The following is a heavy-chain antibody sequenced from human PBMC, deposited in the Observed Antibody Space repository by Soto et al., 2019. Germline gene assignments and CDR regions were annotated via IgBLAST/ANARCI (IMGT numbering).Heavy chain of an antibody. CDR3: ARRSSGWYFDY. D-gene: IGHD6-19*01. J-gene: IGHJ4*02. Sequence: EVQLLESGGGLVQPGGSLRLSCAASGFTFSSYAMNWVRQAPGKGLEWVSVISGSGGSTYYADSVKGRFTISRDNSKNTLYLQMKSLSAEDTAVYYCARRSSGWYFDYWGQGTRVTVSS. V-gene: IGHV3-23*01. CDR1: GFTFSSYA. CDR2: ISGSGGST.